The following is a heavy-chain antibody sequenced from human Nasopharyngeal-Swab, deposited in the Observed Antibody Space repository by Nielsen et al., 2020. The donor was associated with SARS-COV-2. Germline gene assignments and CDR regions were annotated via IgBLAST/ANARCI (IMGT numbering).Heavy chain of an antibody. CDR3: TRVAERRYSSNWFDP. CDR1: GFTFGDYA. Sequence: GESLKISCTASGFTFGDYAMSWVRQAPGKGLEWVGFIRSKAYGGTTEYAASVKGRFTISRDDSKSIAYLQMNSLKTEDTAVYYCTRVAERRYSSNWFDPWGQGTLVTVSS. D-gene: IGHD5-18*01. CDR2: IRSKAYGGTT. V-gene: IGHV3-49*04. J-gene: IGHJ5*02.